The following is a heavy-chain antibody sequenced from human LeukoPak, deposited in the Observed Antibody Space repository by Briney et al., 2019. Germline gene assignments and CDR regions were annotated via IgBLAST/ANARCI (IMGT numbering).Heavy chain of an antibody. CDR1: GFTFSSYA. Sequence: GGSLRLSCAASGFTFSSYAMNWVRQAPGKGLEWVSSISSNSNYIYYADSVKGRFTISRDNAKNSLYLQMNSLRAEDTAVYYCARGLGCGGDCYHDYWGQGTLVTVSS. CDR2: ISSNSNYI. J-gene: IGHJ4*02. CDR3: ARGLGCGGDCYHDY. V-gene: IGHV3-21*01. D-gene: IGHD2-21*02.